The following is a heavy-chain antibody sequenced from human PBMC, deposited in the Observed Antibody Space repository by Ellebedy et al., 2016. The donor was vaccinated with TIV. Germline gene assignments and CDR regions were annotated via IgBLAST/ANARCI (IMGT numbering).Heavy chain of an antibody. CDR1: GFSFSRYH. V-gene: IGHV3-23*01. J-gene: IGHJ2*01. CDR2: ISNRGGDT. D-gene: IGHD6-6*01. CDR3: AKVYDVSSFDWYFDL. Sequence: LSLTCAASGFSFSRYHMSWVRQTPGKGLEWVSGISNRGGDTYYADSVKGRFTISRDNSEKTLFLQMSSLRAEDTALYYCAKVYDVSSFDWYFDLWGRGTLVTVSS.